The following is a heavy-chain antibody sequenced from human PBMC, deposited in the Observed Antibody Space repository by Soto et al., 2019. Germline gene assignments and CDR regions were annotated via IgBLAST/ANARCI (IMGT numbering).Heavy chain of an antibody. Sequence: GASVKVSCKASGGTFSSYAISWVRQAPGQGLEWMGGIIPIFGTANYAQKFQGRVTITADESTSTAYMELSSLRSEDTAVYYCARDTPGETSLKYCYGMDVWGQGTTVTVSS. CDR3: ARDTPGETSLKYCYGMDV. CDR1: GGTFSSYA. J-gene: IGHJ6*02. V-gene: IGHV1-69*13. CDR2: IIPIFGTA. D-gene: IGHD3-10*01.